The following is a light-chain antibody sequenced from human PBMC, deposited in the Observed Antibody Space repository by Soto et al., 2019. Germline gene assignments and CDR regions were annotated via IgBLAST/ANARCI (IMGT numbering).Light chain of an antibody. V-gene: IGLV2-14*03. CDR3: GSYTTSSTLV. CDR1: SSDLGTYNY. J-gene: IGLJ2*01. CDR2: DVS. Sequence: QSALTQPASVSGSPGQSFTISCTGTSSDLGTYNYVSWYQQHPGKAPKLIIYDVSDRPSEVSDRFSGSKSGNTASLTISGLQAEDEADYYCGSYTTSSTLVFGGGTKVTVL.